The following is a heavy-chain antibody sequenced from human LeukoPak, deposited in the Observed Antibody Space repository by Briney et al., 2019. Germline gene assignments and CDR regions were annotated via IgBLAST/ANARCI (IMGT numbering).Heavy chain of an antibody. J-gene: IGHJ4*02. CDR2: IYSGGST. CDR3: ARETHYDSSGYYYFDY. V-gene: IGHV3-66*02. CDR1: RFTVSSNY. Sequence: GGSLRLSCAASRFTVSSNYMSWVRQAPGKGLEWVSVIYSGGSTYYADSVKGRFTISRDNSKNTLYLQMNSLRAEDTAVYYCARETHYDSSGYYYFDYWGQGTLVTVSS. D-gene: IGHD3-22*01.